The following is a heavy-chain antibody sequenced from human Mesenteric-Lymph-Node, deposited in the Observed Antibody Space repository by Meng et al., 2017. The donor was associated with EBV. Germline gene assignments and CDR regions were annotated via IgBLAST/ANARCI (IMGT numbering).Heavy chain of an antibody. CDR1: GGSIRSSNW. CDR3: ARVTVTGGYYFDY. J-gene: IGHJ4*02. CDR2: IYHSGRT. D-gene: IGHD4-17*01. Sequence: QGQLQESGPRLVKPSGALSLTCAVSGGSIRSSNWWSWVRQPPGKGLEWIGEIYHSGRTSYNPSLKSRVSLSVEKSKNHFSLNLSSVTAADTAVYYCARVTVTGGYYFDYWGQGSLVTVSS. V-gene: IGHV4-4*02.